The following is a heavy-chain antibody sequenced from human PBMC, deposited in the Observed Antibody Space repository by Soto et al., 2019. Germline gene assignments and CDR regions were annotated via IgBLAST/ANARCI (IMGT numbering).Heavy chain of an antibody. CDR3: AKDGGGYAYNYELDS. CDR2: ITWNSGTR. J-gene: IGHJ4*02. CDR1: GFTFYEYA. V-gene: IGHV3-9*01. Sequence: HPGGSLRLSCAASGFTFYEYAMHWVRQVPGKGLEWVSGITWNSGTRGYADSVKGRFTISRDNAKNSLYLEMTSLRPEDTAFYHCAKDGGGYAYNYELDSWGQGTLVTVS. D-gene: IGHD3-16*01.